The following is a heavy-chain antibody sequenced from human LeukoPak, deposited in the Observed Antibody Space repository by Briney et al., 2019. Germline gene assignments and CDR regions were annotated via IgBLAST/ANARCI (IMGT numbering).Heavy chain of an antibody. V-gene: IGHV3-23*01. D-gene: IGHD2-15*01. CDR2: ISGSGGST. CDR1: GFTFSSYA. J-gene: IGHJ4*02. Sequence: PGGSLRLSCAASGFTFSSYAMSWVRQAPGKGLEWVSAISGSGGSTYYADSVKGRFTISRDNAKNSLYLQMNSLRAEDTALYYCARGYCSGGSCYSEPFDYWGQGTLVTVSS. CDR3: ARGYCSGGSCYSEPFDY.